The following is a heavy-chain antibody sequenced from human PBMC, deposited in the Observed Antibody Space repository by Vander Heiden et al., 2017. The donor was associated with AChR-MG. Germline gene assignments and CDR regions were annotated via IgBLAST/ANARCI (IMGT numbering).Heavy chain of an antibody. J-gene: IGHJ4*02. CDR3: AKEAGSGSYAYFDY. V-gene: IGHV3-30*18. CDR2: ISYDGSNK. Sequence: QVQLVESGGGVVQPGRSLRLSCAASGFTFGSYGMHWVRQAPGKGLEWVAVISYDGSNKYYADSVKGRFTISRDNSKNTLYLQMNSLRAEDTAVYYCAKEAGSGSYAYFDYWGQGTLVTVSS. CDR1: GFTFGSYG. D-gene: IGHD1-26*01.